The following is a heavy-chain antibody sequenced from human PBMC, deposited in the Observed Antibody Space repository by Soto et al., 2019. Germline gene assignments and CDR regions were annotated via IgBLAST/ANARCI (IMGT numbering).Heavy chain of an antibody. CDR2: INTNTGNP. D-gene: IGHD2-15*01. J-gene: IGHJ4*02. CDR1: GYIFTTYA. V-gene: IGHV7-4-1*01. Sequence: ASVKVSCKASGYIFTTYAINWVRQAPGQGLEWMGWINTNTGNPTYAQGFTGRFVFSLDTSVSTAYLQIYNLETEDTAVYYCARARDCSGGNCYSDYWGQGTLVTVSS. CDR3: ARARDCSGGNCYSDY.